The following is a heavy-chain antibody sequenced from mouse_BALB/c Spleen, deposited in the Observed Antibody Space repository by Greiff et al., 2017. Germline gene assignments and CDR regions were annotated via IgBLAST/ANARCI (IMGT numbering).Heavy chain of an antibody. CDR2: INPGSGGT. V-gene: IGHV1-54*01. CDR3: ARSEITNPFAY. J-gene: IGHJ3*01. Sequence: QVQLQQSGAELVRPGTSVKVSCKASGYAFTNYLIEWVKQRPGQGLEWIGVINPGSGGTNYNEKFKGKATLTADKSSSTAYMQLSSLTSDDSAVYFCARSEITNPFAYWGQGTLVTVSA. D-gene: IGHD2-4*01. CDR1: GYAFTNYL.